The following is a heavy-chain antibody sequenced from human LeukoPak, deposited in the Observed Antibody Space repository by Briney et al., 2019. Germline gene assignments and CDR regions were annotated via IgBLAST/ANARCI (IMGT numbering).Heavy chain of an antibody. Sequence: GASVKVSCKASGYTFTGYYMHWVRQAPGQGLEWMGWINPNSGGTNYAQKFQGWVTMTRDTSISTAYMELSRLRSDDTAVYYCARGVGDPSSYYYYYGMDVWGQGTTDTVSS. D-gene: IGHD3-10*01. CDR2: INPNSGGT. J-gene: IGHJ6*02. CDR3: ARGVGDPSSYYYYYGMDV. V-gene: IGHV1-2*04. CDR1: GYTFTGYY.